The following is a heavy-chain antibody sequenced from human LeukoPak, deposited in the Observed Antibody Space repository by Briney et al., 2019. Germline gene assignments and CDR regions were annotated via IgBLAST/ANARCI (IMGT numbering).Heavy chain of an antibody. J-gene: IGHJ3*02. D-gene: IGHD6-13*01. CDR2: INPNSGGT. Sequence: ASVKVSCKASGYTFTGYYMHWVRQAPGQGLEWMGWINPNSGGTNYAQKFQGWVTMTRDTSISTAYMELSRLRSDDTAVYYCARESQLANDAFDIWGQGTMVTLSS. CDR3: ARESQLANDAFDI. CDR1: GYTFTGYY. V-gene: IGHV1-2*04.